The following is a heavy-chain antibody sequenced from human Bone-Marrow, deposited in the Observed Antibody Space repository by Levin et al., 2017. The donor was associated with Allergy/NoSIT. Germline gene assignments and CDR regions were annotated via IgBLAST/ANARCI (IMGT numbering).Heavy chain of an antibody. D-gene: IGHD2-2*01. CDR1: SGSISNYY. J-gene: IGHJ6*02. CDR3: ARVTTKHCSTTSCYLYGMDV. Sequence: ESLKISCTVSSGSISNYYWSWIRQPPGKGLEWIGYISYTGSTNYKPSLRSRVTMSVDTSKNLFSLSLSSVTAADTAVYYCARVTTKHCSTTSCYLYGMDVWGQGTTVTVSS. V-gene: IGHV4-59*01. CDR2: ISYTGST.